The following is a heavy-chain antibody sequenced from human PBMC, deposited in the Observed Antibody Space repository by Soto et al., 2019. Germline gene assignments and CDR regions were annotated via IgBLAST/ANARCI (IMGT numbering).Heavy chain of an antibody. CDR3: ERVGGYCGGDCYLYYFDY. CDR1: GGTFSSYT. D-gene: IGHD2-21*02. V-gene: IGHV1-69*02. CDR2: IIPILGIA. Sequence: QVQLVQSGAEVKKPGSSVKVSCKASGGTFSSYTNSWVRQAPGQGLEWMGKIIPILGIANYAQKFQGRVTITADKSTSTAYMELSSLRSEDTAVYYCERVGGYCGGDCYLYYFDYWGQGTLVTVSS. J-gene: IGHJ4*02.